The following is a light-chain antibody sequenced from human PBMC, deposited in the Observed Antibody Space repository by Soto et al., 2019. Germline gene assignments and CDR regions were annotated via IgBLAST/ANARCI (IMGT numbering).Light chain of an antibody. V-gene: IGLV1-40*01. Sequence: QSVLTQPPSVSGAPGQRVTISCTGSSSNIGAGYDVHWYQQLPGTAPKLLIYRNNNRPSGVPDRFSGSKSGTSASLALTGLRAEDAADYYSHSYACSLSGSVFGGGTELTVL. CDR1: SSNIGAGYD. CDR3: HSYACSLSGSV. CDR2: RNN. J-gene: IGLJ3*02.